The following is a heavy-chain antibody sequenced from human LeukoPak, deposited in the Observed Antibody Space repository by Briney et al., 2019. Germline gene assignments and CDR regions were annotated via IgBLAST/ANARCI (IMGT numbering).Heavy chain of an antibody. V-gene: IGHV1-69*05. CDR3: ARGIAAAGPYYYYMDV. Sequence: SVKVSCKASGGTFSSYAISWVRQAPGQGLEWMGGIIPIFGTANYAQKFQGRVTITTDESTSTAYMELSSLRSEDTAVYYCARGIAAAGPYYYYMDVWGKGTTVTVSS. CDR2: IIPIFGTA. D-gene: IGHD6-13*01. CDR1: GGTFSSYA. J-gene: IGHJ6*03.